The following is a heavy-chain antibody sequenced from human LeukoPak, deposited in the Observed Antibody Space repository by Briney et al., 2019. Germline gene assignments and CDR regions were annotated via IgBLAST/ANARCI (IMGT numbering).Heavy chain of an antibody. CDR3: AREACSSTSCYSRVGWFDP. Sequence: ASVKVSCKASGGTFSSYAISWVRQAPGQGLEWMGGIIPIFGTANYAQKFQGRVTITADESTSTAYMELSSLRSEDTAVYYCAREACSSTSCYSRVGWFDPWGQGTLVTVSS. CDR2: IIPIFGTA. J-gene: IGHJ5*02. D-gene: IGHD2-2*02. V-gene: IGHV1-69*13. CDR1: GGTFSSYA.